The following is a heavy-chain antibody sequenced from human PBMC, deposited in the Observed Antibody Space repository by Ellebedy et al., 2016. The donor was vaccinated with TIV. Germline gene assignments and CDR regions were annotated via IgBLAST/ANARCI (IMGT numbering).Heavy chain of an antibody. CDR1: GFTLSDFY. Sequence: GESLKISCAASGFTLSDFYLNWFRLAPGKGLEWAGFIRSERYGGTTEYAASVKGRITISRDDSINIAYLQMNSLKTEDTGVYYCARVNSGAGLVFDIWGQGTMVTVSS. V-gene: IGHV3-49*03. J-gene: IGHJ3*02. D-gene: IGHD4-17*01. CDR2: IRSERYGGTT. CDR3: ARVNSGAGLVFDI.